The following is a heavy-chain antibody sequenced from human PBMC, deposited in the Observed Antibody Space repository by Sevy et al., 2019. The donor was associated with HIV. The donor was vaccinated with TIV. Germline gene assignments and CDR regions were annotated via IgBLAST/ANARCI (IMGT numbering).Heavy chain of an antibody. CDR1: GGSISSSSYY. Sequence: SETLSLTCTVSGGSISSSSYYWGWIRQPPGKGLEWIGSIYYGGSTYYNPSLKSRVTISVDTSKNQFSLKLSSVTAADTAVYYCAGGYSYGYYYYYYMDVWGKGTTVTVSS. D-gene: IGHD5-18*01. J-gene: IGHJ6*03. V-gene: IGHV4-39*01. CDR3: AGGYSYGYYYYYYMDV. CDR2: IYYGGST.